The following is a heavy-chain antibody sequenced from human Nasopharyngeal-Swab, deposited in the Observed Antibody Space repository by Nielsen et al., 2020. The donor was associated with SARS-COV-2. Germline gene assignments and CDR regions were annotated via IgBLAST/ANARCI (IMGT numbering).Heavy chain of an antibody. Sequence: GESLKISCAASGFTFSSYDMHWVRQATGKGLEWVSAIGTAGDTYYPGSVKGRFTIPRENAKNSLYLQMNSLRAGDTAVYYCARGYDSSGYLRPIDAFDIWGQGTMVTVSS. CDR3: ARGYDSSGYLRPIDAFDI. J-gene: IGHJ3*02. V-gene: IGHV3-13*04. CDR1: GFTFSSYD. CDR2: IGTAGDT. D-gene: IGHD3-22*01.